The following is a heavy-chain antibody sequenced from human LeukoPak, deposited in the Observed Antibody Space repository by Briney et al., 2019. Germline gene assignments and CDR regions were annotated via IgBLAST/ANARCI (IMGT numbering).Heavy chain of an antibody. CDR3: ARGVVAATFYYYMDV. Sequence: GGSLRLSCTGSGFTFGDYAISWVRQAPGQGLEWMGWISAYNGNTNYAQKLQGRVTMTTDTSTSTAYMELRSLRSDDTAVYYCARGVVAATFYYYMDVWGKGTTVTVSS. CDR1: GFTFGDYA. CDR2: ISAYNGNT. V-gene: IGHV1-18*01. D-gene: IGHD2-15*01. J-gene: IGHJ6*03.